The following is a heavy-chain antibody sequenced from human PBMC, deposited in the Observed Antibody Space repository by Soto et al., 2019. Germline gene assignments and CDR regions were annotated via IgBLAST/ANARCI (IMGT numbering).Heavy chain of an antibody. Sequence: GGSLRLSCAASGFTFDDYAMHWVRQAPGKGLEWVSGISWNSGSIGYADSVKGRLTISRDNAKNSLYLQMNSLRAEDTALYYCAKDIGYNWNEVLLDYWGQGTLVTVSS. V-gene: IGHV3-9*01. CDR2: ISWNSGSI. CDR3: AKDIGYNWNEVLLDY. D-gene: IGHD1-1*01. CDR1: GFTFDDYA. J-gene: IGHJ4*02.